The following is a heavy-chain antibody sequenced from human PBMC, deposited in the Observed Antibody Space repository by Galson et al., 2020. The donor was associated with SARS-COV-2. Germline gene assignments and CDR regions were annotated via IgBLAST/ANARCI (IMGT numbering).Heavy chain of an antibody. V-gene: IGHV5-51*01. CDR2: IFPGDSDT. D-gene: IGHD4-4*01. J-gene: IGHJ6*04. Sequence: GESLKISCKGSGYSFISYWIAWVRQIPGKGLEWMGIIFPGDSDTRYSPSFQGQVTISADKSISTAYLQWSSLKASDTAMYYCARIYDYSNYVAFLDVWGKGTTVTVSS. CDR1: GYSFISYW. CDR3: ARIYDYSNYVAFLDV.